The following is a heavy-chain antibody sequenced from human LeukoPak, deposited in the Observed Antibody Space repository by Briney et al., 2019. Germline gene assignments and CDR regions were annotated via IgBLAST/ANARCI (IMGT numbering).Heavy chain of an antibody. D-gene: IGHD3-3*01. V-gene: IGHV1-24*01. J-gene: IGHJ4*02. CDR3: ATRGFYDFWRGYED. CDR1: GYTLTELS. Sequence: ASVEVSCKVSGYTLTELSMHWVRQAPGKGLEWMGGFDPEDGETIYAQKFQGRVTMTEDTSTDTAYMELSSLRSEDTAVYYCATRGFYDFWRGYEDWGQGTLVTVSS. CDR2: FDPEDGET.